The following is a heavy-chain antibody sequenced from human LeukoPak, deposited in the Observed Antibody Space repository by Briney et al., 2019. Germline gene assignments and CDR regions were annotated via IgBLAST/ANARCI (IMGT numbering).Heavy chain of an antibody. V-gene: IGHV3-30*18. Sequence: GGSLRLSCAASGFTFSSYSMNRVRQAPGKGLEWVAVISYDGSNKYYADSVKGRLTISRDNSKNTLYLQMNSLRAEDTAVYYCAKDPVAGFHYHYYYGMDVWGKGTTVTVSS. D-gene: IGHD6-19*01. CDR2: ISYDGSNK. J-gene: IGHJ6*04. CDR3: AKDPVAGFHYHYYYGMDV. CDR1: GFTFSSYS.